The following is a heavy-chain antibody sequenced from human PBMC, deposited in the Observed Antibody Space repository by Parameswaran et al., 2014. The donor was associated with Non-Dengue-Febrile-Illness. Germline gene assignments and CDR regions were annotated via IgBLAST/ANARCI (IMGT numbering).Heavy chain of an antibody. V-gene: IGHV3-30*03. D-gene: IGHD1-26*01. CDR2: ISYDGSHE. CDR1: GFDFSVYA. CDR3: ARDGVGANSRGYLDY. Sequence: GSRLKISCAASGFDFSVYAMQWVRQAPGKGLDWVGVISYDGSHESYADSVKGRFTISRDKSKSTLFLQMNSLRVEDTAVYYCARDGVGANSRGYLDYWGQGTLVTVSS. J-gene: IGHJ4*02.